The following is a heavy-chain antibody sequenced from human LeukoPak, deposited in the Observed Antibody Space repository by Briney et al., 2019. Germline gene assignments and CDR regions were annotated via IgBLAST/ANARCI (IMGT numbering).Heavy chain of an antibody. CDR1: GYTFTSYG. D-gene: IGHD3-9*01. Sequence: ASVKVSCKASGYTFTSYGISWVRQAPGQGLEWMGWISAYNGNTNYAQKLQGRVTMTTDTSTSTAYMELRSLRSDDPAVYYCARSHYDILTGYYTEYYYYGMDVWGQGTTVTVSS. CDR2: ISAYNGNT. J-gene: IGHJ6*02. V-gene: IGHV1-18*01. CDR3: ARSHYDILTGYYTEYYYYGMDV.